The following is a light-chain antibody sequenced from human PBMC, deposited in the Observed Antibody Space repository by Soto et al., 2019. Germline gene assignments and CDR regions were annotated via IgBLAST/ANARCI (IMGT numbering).Light chain of an antibody. CDR1: QSVSNY. CDR2: TAS. Sequence: DIQMTQSPSSLSASVGDRVTITCRASQSVSNYLNWFQHKPGRAPKLLIHTASTLRSGVPSRFSGSGSGADFTLTSSSRQREDFATYYCQLSYLTPFTLGQGTELEI. V-gene: IGKV1-39*01. J-gene: IGKJ2*01. CDR3: QLSYLTPFT.